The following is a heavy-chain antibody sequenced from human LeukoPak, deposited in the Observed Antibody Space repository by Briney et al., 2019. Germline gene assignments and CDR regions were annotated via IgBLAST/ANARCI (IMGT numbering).Heavy chain of an antibody. J-gene: IGHJ4*02. CDR3: ARGIVGATIDY. D-gene: IGHD1-26*01. CDR1: GGTFSSYA. CDR2: IIPIFGTA. V-gene: IGHV1-69*13. Sequence: SVKVSCKASGGTFSSYAISWARQAPGQGLEWMGGIIPIFGTANYAQKFQGRVMITADESTSTAYMELSSLRSEDTAVYYCARGIVGATIDYWGQGTLVTVSS.